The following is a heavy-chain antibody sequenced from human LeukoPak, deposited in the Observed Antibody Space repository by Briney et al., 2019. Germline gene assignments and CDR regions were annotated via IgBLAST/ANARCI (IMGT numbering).Heavy chain of an antibody. J-gene: IGHJ6*03. V-gene: IGHV1-69*05. CDR2: IIPIFGTA. CDR3: ARAIVVAANYYYSMDV. D-gene: IGHD6-19*01. CDR1: GGTFNTYT. Sequence: SVKVSCKASGGTFNTYTINWVRQAPGQGLEWMGGIIPIFGTADYAHKFQGRVTITTDESMTTAYMELSSLRSEDTAVYYCARAIVVAANYYYSMDVWGKGTTVTVSS.